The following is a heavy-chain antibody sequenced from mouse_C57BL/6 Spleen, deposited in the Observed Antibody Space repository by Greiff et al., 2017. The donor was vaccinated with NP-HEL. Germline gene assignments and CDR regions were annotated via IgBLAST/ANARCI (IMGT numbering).Heavy chain of an antibody. J-gene: IGHJ2*01. CDR2: IDPEDGDT. CDR1: GFNIKDFY. D-gene: IGHD1-1*01. CDR3: ARSYYNGSSYDFDY. Sequence: VQLQQSGAELVKPGASVKLSCTASGFNIKDFYMHWVKQRTEQGLEWIGRIDPEDGDTKSASKFQGKATITADTSSNTAYLQLSSLTSEDTAVYYCARSYYNGSSYDFDYWGKGTTLTVSS. V-gene: IGHV14-2*01.